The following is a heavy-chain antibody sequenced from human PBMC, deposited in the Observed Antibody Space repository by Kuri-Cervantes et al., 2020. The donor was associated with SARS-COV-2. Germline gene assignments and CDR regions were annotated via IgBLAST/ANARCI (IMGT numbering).Heavy chain of an antibody. Sequence: GESLKISCAASGFTVSSNYMSWFRQAPGKGLEWVGFIRSKAYGGTTEYAASVKGRFTISRDDSKSIAYLQMNSLKTEDTAVYYCTSIVVVPAANYWGQGTLVTVSS. CDR2: IRSKAYGGTT. CDR3: TSIVVVPAANY. V-gene: IGHV3-49*03. D-gene: IGHD2-2*01. J-gene: IGHJ4*02. CDR1: GFTVSSNY.